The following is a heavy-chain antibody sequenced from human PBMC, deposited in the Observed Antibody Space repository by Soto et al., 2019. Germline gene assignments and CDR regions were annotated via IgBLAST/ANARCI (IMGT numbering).Heavy chain of an antibody. V-gene: IGHV4-34*01. J-gene: IGHJ6*02. CDR1: GGSFSGYY. D-gene: IGHD5-18*01. Sequence: SSETLSLTCAVYGGSFSGYYWSWIRQPPGKGLEWIGEINHSGSTNYNPSLKSRVTISVDTSKNQFSLKLSSVTAADTAVYYCARGIRYSYGYSYYYYYGMDVWGQGTTVTSP. CDR2: INHSGST. CDR3: ARGIRYSYGYSYYYYYGMDV.